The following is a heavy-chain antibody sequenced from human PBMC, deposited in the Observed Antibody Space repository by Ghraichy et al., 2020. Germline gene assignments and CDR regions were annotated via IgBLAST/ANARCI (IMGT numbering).Heavy chain of an antibody. CDR1: GDSVSRHGAA. Sequence: SQTHSLTCAISGDSVSRHGAAWNWIRQSPSRGLEWLGRTYYRSKWSNDYAVSLKSRITVNPDTSKNQFSLQLNSVTPEDTAVYYCASGRDSAFDIWSQGTMVTVSS. CDR3: ASGRDSAFDI. D-gene: IGHD3-10*01. J-gene: IGHJ3*02. V-gene: IGHV6-1*01. CDR2: TYYRSKWSN.